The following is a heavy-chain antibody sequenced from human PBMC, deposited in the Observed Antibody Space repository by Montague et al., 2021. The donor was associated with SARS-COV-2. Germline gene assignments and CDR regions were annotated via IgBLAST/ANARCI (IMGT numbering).Heavy chain of an antibody. CDR2: IGSSGENI. V-gene: IGHV3-48*03. D-gene: IGHD1-14*01. J-gene: IGHJ4*02. CDR1: GFSFSSSA. Sequence: SLRLSCAASGFSFSSSAMNWVRQAPGKGLEWLSYIGSSGENIDYADSVKGRFTISRDNAKNSPYLQMKSLRVEDTALYYCAKGPDGVDYWGQGTLVTVSS. CDR3: AKGPDGVDY.